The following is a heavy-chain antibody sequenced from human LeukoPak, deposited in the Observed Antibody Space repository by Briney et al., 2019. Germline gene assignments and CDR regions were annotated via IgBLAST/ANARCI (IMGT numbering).Heavy chain of an antibody. CDR3: ARGRESSGWYRGGIGY. J-gene: IGHJ4*02. D-gene: IGHD6-19*01. Sequence: SVTLSLTCAVYGGSFSGYYWSWIRQPPGKGLEWIGEINHSGSTNYNPSLKSRVTISVDTSKNQFSLKLSSVTAADTAVYYCARGRESSGWYRGGIGYWGQGTLVTVSS. CDR2: INHSGST. CDR1: GGSFSGYY. V-gene: IGHV4-34*01.